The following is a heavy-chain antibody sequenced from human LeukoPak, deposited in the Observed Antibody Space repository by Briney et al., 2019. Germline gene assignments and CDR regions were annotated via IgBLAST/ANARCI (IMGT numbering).Heavy chain of an antibody. CDR3: ARVGYSYSLDY. V-gene: IGHV4-59*01. J-gene: IGHJ4*02. CDR2: IYYGGST. CDR1: GGSISSYY. Sequence: SETLSLTCTVSGGSISSYYWSWIRQPPGKGLEWIGYIYYGGSTNYNPSLKSRVTISVDTSKNQFSLKLSSVTAADTAVYYCARVGYSYSLDYWGQGTLVTVSS. D-gene: IGHD5-18*01.